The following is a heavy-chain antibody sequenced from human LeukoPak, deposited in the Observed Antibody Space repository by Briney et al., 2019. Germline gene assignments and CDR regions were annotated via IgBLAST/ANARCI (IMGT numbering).Heavy chain of an antibody. J-gene: IGHJ5*02. Sequence: GGSLRLSCAASGFTVSSNYMSWVRQAPGKGLEWVSVIYSGGSTYYADSVKGRFTISRDSSKNTLYLQMNSLRAEDTAVYYCARSPVSGSYYLGWFDPWGQGTLVTVSS. V-gene: IGHV3-53*01. CDR1: GFTVSSNY. CDR2: IYSGGST. D-gene: IGHD1-26*01. CDR3: ARSPVSGSYYLGWFDP.